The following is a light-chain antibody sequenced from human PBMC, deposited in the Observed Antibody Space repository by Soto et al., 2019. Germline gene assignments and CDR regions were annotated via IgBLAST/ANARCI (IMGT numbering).Light chain of an antibody. CDR1: SSDVGGYNY. CDR2: EVS. Sequence: QSALTQPPSASGSPGQSVTISCTGTSSDVGGYNYVSWYQQHPGKAPKLMIYEVSKRPSGVPDRFSGSKSGNTASLTVSGLQAEDEADYYCRSYAGSNNPVVFGGGTKLTVL. CDR3: RSYAGSNNPVV. V-gene: IGLV2-8*01. J-gene: IGLJ2*01.